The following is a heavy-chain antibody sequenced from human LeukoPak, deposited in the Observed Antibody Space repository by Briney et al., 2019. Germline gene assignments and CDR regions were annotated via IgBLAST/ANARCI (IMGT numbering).Heavy chain of an antibody. CDR2: INHSGST. CDR1: GGSFSGYY. CDR3: ARAYNWFDP. J-gene: IGHJ5*02. V-gene: IGHV4-34*01. Sequence: SETLSLTCAVYGGSFSGYYWSWIRQPPGKGLEWIGEINHSGSTNYNPSLKSRVTISVDTSKNQFSLKLSSVTAADTAVYYCARAYNWFDPWGQGTLVPVSS.